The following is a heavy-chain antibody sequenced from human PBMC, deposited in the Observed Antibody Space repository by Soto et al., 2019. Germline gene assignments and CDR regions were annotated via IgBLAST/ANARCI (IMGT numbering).Heavy chain of an antibody. CDR2: IYYSGST. Sequence: SETLSLTCTVSGGSISSYYWSWIRQPPGKGLEWIGYIYYSGSTNYNPSLKSRVTISVDTSKNQFSLKLSSVTAADTAVYYCARGQWLHWFDPWGQGTLVT. CDR1: GGSISSYY. CDR3: ARGQWLHWFDP. J-gene: IGHJ5*02. V-gene: IGHV4-59*01. D-gene: IGHD2-8*01.